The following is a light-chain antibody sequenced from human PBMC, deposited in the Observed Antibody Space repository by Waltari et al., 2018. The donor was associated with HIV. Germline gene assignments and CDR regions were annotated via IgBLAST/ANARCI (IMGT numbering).Light chain of an antibody. Sequence: DIVMTQSPDSLAVSLGEKATINCESDQSLLSSSHNKDYLGWYQQKPGQTPKLLVYWAATRESGVPDRFSGSGSGTEFTLTISSLQAEDVAVYYCQQYYSPLLTFGGGTKVEIK. CDR3: QQYYSPLLT. V-gene: IGKV4-1*01. CDR2: WAA. J-gene: IGKJ4*01. CDR1: QSLLSSSHNKDY.